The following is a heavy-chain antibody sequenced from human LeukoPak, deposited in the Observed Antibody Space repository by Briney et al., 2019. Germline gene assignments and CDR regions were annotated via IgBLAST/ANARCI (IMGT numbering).Heavy chain of an antibody. CDR2: ISYDGSNK. V-gene: IGHV3-30-3*01. CDR3: ASVTADRKIYPFDY. D-gene: IGHD6-13*01. Sequence: GGSLRLSCAASGFSLSSYWMSWVRLAPGKGLEWVAVISYDGSNKYYADSVKGRFTISRDNSKNTLYLQMNSLRAEDTAVYYCASVTADRKIYPFDYWGQGTLVTVSS. J-gene: IGHJ4*02. CDR1: GFSLSSYW.